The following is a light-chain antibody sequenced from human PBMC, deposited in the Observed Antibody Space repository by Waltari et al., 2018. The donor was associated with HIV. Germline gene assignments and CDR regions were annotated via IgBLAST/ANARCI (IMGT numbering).Light chain of an antibody. J-gene: IGLJ2*01. CDR2: GVS. CDR3: CSYTKLTTHYVL. V-gene: IGLV2-14*03. CDR1: TTDIGGYNY. Sequence: QSALTQPASVSGSPGQSITISCNGTTTDIGGYNYVSCSQLHPDKAPKLIIFGVSNRPSGISSRFSGSKSGNTASLTISGLQAEDEADYYSCSYTKLTTHYVLFGGGTKLTVL.